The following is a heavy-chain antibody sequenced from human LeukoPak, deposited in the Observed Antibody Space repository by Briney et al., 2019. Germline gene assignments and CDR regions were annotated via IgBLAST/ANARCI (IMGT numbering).Heavy chain of an antibody. V-gene: IGHV4-31*03. CDR2: IYYSGST. D-gene: IGHD2-2*02. CDR3: ARHFSDVVVVPAAIQGFDP. CDR1: GGSISSGGYY. J-gene: IGHJ5*02. Sequence: SETLSLTCTVSGGSISSGGYYWSWIRQHPGKGLEWIGYIYYSGSTYYNPSLKSRVTISVDTSKNQFSLKLSSVTAADTAVYYCARHFSDVVVVPAAIQGFDPWGQGTLVTVSS.